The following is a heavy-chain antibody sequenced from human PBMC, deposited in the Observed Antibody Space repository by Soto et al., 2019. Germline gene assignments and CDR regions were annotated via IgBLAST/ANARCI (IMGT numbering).Heavy chain of an antibody. J-gene: IGHJ6*02. D-gene: IGHD3-3*02. V-gene: IGHV4-30-4*01. Sequence: SETLSLTCTVSGGSIDSPDYYWSWIRQPPGKGLEWIGYMYHSGSSGYSPSLKRRVTISLDTSKNQFSLKVTSVTASDTALYYCATVAPRQLTSPFYGVDVWGQGTTVTVSS. CDR2: MYHSGSS. CDR1: GGSIDSPDYY. CDR3: ATVAPRQLTSPFYGVDV.